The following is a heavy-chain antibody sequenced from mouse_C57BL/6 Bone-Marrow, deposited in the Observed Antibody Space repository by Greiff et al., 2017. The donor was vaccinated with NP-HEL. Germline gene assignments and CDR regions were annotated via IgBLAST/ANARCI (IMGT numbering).Heavy chain of an antibody. J-gene: IGHJ2*01. D-gene: IGHD2-4*01. CDR3: TGGGLRRGYYFDY. CDR1: GYTFTDYE. V-gene: IGHV1-15*01. Sequence: QVQLQQSGAELVRPGASVTLSCKASGYTFTDYEMHWVKQTPVHGLEWIGAIDPETGGTAYNQKFKGKAILTADKSSSTAYMELRSLTSEDSAVYYCTGGGLRRGYYFDYWGQGTTLTVSS. CDR2: IDPETGGT.